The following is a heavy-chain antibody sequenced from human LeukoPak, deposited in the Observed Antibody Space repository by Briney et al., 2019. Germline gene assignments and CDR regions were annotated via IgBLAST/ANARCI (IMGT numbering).Heavy chain of an antibody. D-gene: IGHD5-18*01. CDR1: GGSFSGYY. Sequence: PSETLSLTCAVYGGSFSGYYWSWIRQPPGKGLEWIGEINHSGSTNYNPSLKSRVTISVDTSKNQFSLKLSSVTAADTAVYYCARDKVDTDMVISAFDIWGQGTMVTVSS. V-gene: IGHV4-34*01. CDR2: INHSGST. CDR3: ARDKVDTDMVISAFDI. J-gene: IGHJ3*02.